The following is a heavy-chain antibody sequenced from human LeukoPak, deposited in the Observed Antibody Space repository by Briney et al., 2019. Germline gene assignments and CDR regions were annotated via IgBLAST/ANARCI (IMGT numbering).Heavy chain of an antibody. CDR2: ISDRGGRT. Sequence: GGSLRLSCAVSGITLSNYGMSWVRQAPGKGLEWVAGISDRGGRTNYADSVKGRFTISRDNPKNTLYLQMNSLRAEDTAVYFCAKRGVVIRVILVGFHKEAYYFDSWGQGALVTVSS. J-gene: IGHJ4*02. D-gene: IGHD3-22*01. CDR3: AKRGVVIRVILVGFHKEAYYFDS. V-gene: IGHV3-23*01. CDR1: GITLSNYG.